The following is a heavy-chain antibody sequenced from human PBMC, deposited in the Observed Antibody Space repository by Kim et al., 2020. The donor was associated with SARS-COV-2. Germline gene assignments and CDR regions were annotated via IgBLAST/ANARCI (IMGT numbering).Heavy chain of an antibody. V-gene: IGHV3-23*01. CDR1: GFTFSSYA. D-gene: IGHD3-3*01. CDR3: AKDPAPMYYDFWSGYYSIYYFDY. J-gene: IGHJ4*02. CDR2: ISGSGGST. Sequence: GSLRLSCAASGFTFSSYAMSWVRQAPGKGLEWVSAISGSGGSTYYADSVKGRFTISRDNSKNTLYLQMNSLRAEDTAVYYCAKDPAPMYYDFWSGYYSIYYFDYWGQGTLVTVSS.